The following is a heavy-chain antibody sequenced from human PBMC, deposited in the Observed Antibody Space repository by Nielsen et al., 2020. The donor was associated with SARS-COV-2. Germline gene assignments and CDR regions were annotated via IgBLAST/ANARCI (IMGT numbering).Heavy chain of an antibody. Sequence: ASVKVSCKASGGTFSSYAMHWVRQAPGQRLEWMGWINAGNGNTKYSQKFQGRVTITRDTSASTAYMELSSLRSDDTAVYYCARENMATIADYYYYYGMDVWGQGTTVTVSS. CDR1: GGTFSSYA. D-gene: IGHD5-24*01. J-gene: IGHJ6*02. CDR2: INAGNGNT. CDR3: ARENMATIADYYYYYGMDV. V-gene: IGHV1-3*01.